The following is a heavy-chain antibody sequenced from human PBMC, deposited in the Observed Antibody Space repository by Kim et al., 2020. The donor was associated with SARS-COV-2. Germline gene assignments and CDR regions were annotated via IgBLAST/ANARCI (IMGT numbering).Heavy chain of an antibody. D-gene: IGHD2-2*01. Sequence: KSRVTISVDTSKNQFSLKLSSVTAADTAVYYCARERGYYCSSTSCYDIDYWGQGTLVTVSS. J-gene: IGHJ4*02. V-gene: IGHV4-31*02. CDR3: ARERGYYCSSTSCYDIDY.